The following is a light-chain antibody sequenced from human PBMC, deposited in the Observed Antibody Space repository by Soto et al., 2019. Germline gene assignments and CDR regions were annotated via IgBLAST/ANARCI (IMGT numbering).Light chain of an antibody. Sequence: QSALTQPASMSGSPGQSITISCTGSSRDVGGYNYVSWYQHHSGKAPKLLIYDVSNRPSGVSNRFSGSKSGNTASLTISGLQAEDEADYHCSSYTSSSAYVLFGGGTKLTVL. CDR3: SSYTSSSAYVL. V-gene: IGLV2-14*03. J-gene: IGLJ2*01. CDR2: DVS. CDR1: SRDVGGYNY.